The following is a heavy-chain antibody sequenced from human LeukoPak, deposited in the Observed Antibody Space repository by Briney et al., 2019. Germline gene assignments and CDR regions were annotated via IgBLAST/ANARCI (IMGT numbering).Heavy chain of an antibody. CDR3: AGKFYGGPYFDY. CDR1: GLTFCNYS. J-gene: IGHJ4*02. Sequence: GGSLKVSWEASGLTFCNYSMNWGRQAPGKGLGWLSSISSSCSYIYHADSVNARFTISRDNDKNSLYLQMNSLRAEDTAVYSCAGKFYGGPYFDYWGQGTLVTVSS. D-gene: IGHD4/OR15-4a*01. CDR2: ISSSCSYI. V-gene: IGHV3-21*01.